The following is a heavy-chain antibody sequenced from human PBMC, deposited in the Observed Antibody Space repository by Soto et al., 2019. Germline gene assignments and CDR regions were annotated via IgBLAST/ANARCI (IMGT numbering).Heavy chain of an antibody. CDR2: ISAHNGNT. J-gene: IGHJ4*02. CDR3: ARGRYGDY. CDR1: GYAFTTYG. D-gene: IGHD1-1*01. Sequence: QVHLVQSGAEVKKPGASVKVSCKGSGYAFTTYGITWVRLAPGQGLEWMGWISAHNGNTNYAQKLQGRVTVTRDTATSTAYMELRSLRSDDTAVYDCARGRYGDYWGQGALVTVSS. V-gene: IGHV1-18*01.